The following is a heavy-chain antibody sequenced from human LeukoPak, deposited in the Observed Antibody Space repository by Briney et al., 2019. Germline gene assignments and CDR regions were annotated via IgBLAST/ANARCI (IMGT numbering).Heavy chain of an antibody. CDR2: IDHRGNT. J-gene: IGHJ4*02. CDR1: GGSFSGFS. Sequence: ASETLSLNCAVYGGSFSGFSCSWIRQSPGKGLEWIGEIDHRGNTYFNPALKSRVTMSIDTSRNRFSLILNSVTAADTAVYYCARGLYYYDNSGYYYWGQGALVTVSS. V-gene: IGHV4-34*01. D-gene: IGHD3-22*01. CDR3: ARGLYYYDNSGYYY.